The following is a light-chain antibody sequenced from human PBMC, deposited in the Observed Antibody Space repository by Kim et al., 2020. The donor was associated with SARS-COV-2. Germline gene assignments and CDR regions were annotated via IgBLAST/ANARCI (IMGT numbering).Light chain of an antibody. J-gene: IGLJ1*01. V-gene: IGLV1-40*01. CDR1: SSNSGAGYD. CDR2: GNT. Sequence: RNTIACTGGSSNSGAGYDVHWYQQLPGTAPKLLIYGNTNRPSGVPDRFSGSKSGTSASLAITGLQAEDEADYYCQSYDSSLSGYVFGTGTKVTVL. CDR3: QSYDSSLSGYV.